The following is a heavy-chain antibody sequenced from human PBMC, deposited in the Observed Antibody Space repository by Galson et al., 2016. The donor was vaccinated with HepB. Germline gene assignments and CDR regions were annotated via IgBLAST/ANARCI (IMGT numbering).Heavy chain of an antibody. D-gene: IGHD3-22*01. CDR2: ISRSGGTT. V-gene: IGHV3-23*01. CDR3: SSLEYYDSSGYSYPFYYYGMDV. Sequence: SLRLSCAASGFTFSNSAMSWVRQAPGKGLEWVSAISRSGGTTYSADSVKGRFTISRDNSKNTLYLQLNSLRAEDTAVYYCSSLEYYDSSGYSYPFYYYGMDVWGQGTTVTVS. CDR1: GFTFSNSA. J-gene: IGHJ6*02.